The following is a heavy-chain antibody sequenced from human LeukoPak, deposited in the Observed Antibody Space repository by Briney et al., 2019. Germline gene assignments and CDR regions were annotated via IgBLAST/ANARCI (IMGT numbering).Heavy chain of an antibody. CDR3: ARCGHYDAYRV. V-gene: IGHV5-51*01. J-gene: IGHJ3*01. CDR1: GHTFSISC. CDR2: IYVGDSDT. D-gene: IGHD2-21*02. Sequence: GESLKTPCKGPGHTFSISCIGWVRQNPGEGLEWMGIIYVGDSDTRYNPCFQGQVTISADRSTSTAYLQWSSLKSSDTAIYYCARCGHYDAYRVWGQGTLVSVSS.